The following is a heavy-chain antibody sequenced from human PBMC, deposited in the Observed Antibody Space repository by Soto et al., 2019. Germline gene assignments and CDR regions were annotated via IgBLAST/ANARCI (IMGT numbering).Heavy chain of an antibody. D-gene: IGHD3-3*01. V-gene: IGHV4-30-4*01. J-gene: IGHJ6*02. CDR2: IYYSGTT. CDR3: ARGVDFEGFSPYGMDV. CDR1: GGSINTGDYY. Sequence: PSETLSLTCTVSGGSINTGDYYWTWIRQPRGKGLEWIGYIYYSGTTYYNPSLKSRVSLPLDTSKNHFSLRLTSVTAADTAVYYCARGVDFEGFSPYGMDVWGQGTTVTVSS.